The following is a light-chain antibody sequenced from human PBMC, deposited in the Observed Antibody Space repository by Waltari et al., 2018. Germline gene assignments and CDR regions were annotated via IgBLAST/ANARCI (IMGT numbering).Light chain of an antibody. Sequence: AIQMTQSPSSLSASVGDRITITCRASQDIRNDVGWYQQKPGEAPQLLIYAASILQSGVPSNFSGSGSGTDFTLTISSLQPEDFATYYCLQDYNYPRTFGQGTKVEIK. CDR1: QDIRND. V-gene: IGKV1-6*01. CDR3: LQDYNYPRT. CDR2: AAS. J-gene: IGKJ1*01.